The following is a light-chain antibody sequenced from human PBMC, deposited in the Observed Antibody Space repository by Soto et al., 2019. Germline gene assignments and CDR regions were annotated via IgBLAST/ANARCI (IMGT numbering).Light chain of an antibody. V-gene: IGKV3-20*01. CDR2: GVS. CDR3: QQYGASPFT. J-gene: IGKJ5*01. CDR1: QSVSSSY. Sequence: IVLTQSPGTLSLSPGERATLSCRASQSVSSSYLAWYQQKPGQAPRLLIDGVSSRATGIPDRLSGSGSGTDFTLPITRLEPEDSAVYYCQQYGASPFTFGQGTRREIK.